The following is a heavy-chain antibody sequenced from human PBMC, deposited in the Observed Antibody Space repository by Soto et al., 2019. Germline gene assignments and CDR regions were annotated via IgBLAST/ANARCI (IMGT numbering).Heavy chain of an antibody. Sequence: PSETLSHAGNVSGGSISNYYWTWVRQSPEKGLEWIGYMYYNGNINYNPSLKIRVTISIDTSKNQFSLTLKSVTAADTAVYYCASGGNWFDPWGQGVLVTVSS. D-gene: IGHD3-16*01. V-gene: IGHV4-59*01. CDR2: MYYNGNI. CDR1: GGSISNYY. CDR3: ASGGNWFDP. J-gene: IGHJ5*02.